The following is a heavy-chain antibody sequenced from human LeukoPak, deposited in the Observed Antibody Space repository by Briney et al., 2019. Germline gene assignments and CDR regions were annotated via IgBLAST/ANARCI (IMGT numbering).Heavy chain of an antibody. J-gene: IGHJ6*02. D-gene: IGHD1-26*01. CDR3: ARASGGSYDLVDYYYGMDV. V-gene: IGHV5-51*01. CDR1: GYSFYKYW. Sequence: GGSPKIFCWGSGYSFYKYWIGWGRQMPGKGVEWMGFIYPGDSDTRYSPSSQAQVTISAAYSISTPYLQWSSLKASDTAMYYCARASGGSYDLVDYYYGMDVWGQGTTVTVSS. CDR2: IYPGDSDT.